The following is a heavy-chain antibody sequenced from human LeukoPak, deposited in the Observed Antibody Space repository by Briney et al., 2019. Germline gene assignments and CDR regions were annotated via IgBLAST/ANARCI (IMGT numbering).Heavy chain of an antibody. V-gene: IGHV3-48*04. CDR2: ISSSSSTI. Sequence: GGSLRLSCAASGFTFSSYSMSWVRQAPGKGLEWVSYISSSSSTIYYADSVKCRFTISRDNAKNSLYLQMNSLRAEDTAVYYCARAATYYYYYMDVWGKGTTVTVSS. CDR1: GFTFSSYS. J-gene: IGHJ6*03. CDR3: ARAATYYYYYMDV.